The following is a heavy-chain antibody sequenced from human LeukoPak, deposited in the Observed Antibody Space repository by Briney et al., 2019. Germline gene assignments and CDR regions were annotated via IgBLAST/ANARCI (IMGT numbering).Heavy chain of an antibody. J-gene: IGHJ6*03. Sequence: GASVKVSCKASGYTFTSYDINWVRQATGQGLEWMGWMNPNSGNTGYAQKFQGRVTITRNTSISTAYMELSSLRSEDTAVYYCATVTAIPGYYYYMDVWGKGTTVTVSS. CDR1: GYTFTSYD. V-gene: IGHV1-8*03. CDR2: MNPNSGNT. CDR3: ATVTAIPGYYYYMDV. D-gene: IGHD2-21*02.